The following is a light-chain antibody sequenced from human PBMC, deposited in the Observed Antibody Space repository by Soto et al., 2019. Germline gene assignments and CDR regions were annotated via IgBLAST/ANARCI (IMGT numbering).Light chain of an antibody. CDR3: QQHDSFSVWT. Sequence: DIQMTHTPPTLSASVGERVTTTRRASQGISGWLAWYQQKAGKAPRLLIFDASSLMSGVPSRFSGSGYGTEFTLTINRLQPDDSATYYCQQHDSFSVWTFGQGTKVDIK. J-gene: IGKJ1*01. CDR1: QGISGW. CDR2: DAS. V-gene: IGKV1-5*01.